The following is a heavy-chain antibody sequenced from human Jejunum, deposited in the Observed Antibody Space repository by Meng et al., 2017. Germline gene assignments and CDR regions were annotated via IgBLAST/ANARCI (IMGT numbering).Heavy chain of an antibody. CDR2: TYYRSKWYN. CDR3: ARVPQTTHYGMDV. V-gene: IGHV6-1*01. J-gene: IGHJ6*02. CDR1: GDRLSSNSAA. D-gene: IGHD4-11*01. Sequence: SQTLSLTCAISGDRLSSNSAAWNWIRQSPSRGLGWLGRTYYRSKWYNDYAVSVKSRITINPDTSKNQFYLQLNSVTPEDTAVYYCARVPQTTHYGMDVWGQGTMVTVSS.